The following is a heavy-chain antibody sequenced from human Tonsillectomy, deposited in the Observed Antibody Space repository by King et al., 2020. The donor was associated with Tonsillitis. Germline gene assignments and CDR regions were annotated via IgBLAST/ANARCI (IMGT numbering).Heavy chain of an antibody. J-gene: IGHJ4*02. CDR2: ISYVGNT. Sequence: QLQESGPGLVKPSETLSLTCTVSGGSISSFFWSWIRQPPGKGLEWIGYISYVGNTNYNPSLKSRVTISVDTSKNQLSLKLNSVTAADTAVYYCARVQTSTAWELLTFFDFWGQGTLVTVSS. CDR3: ARVQTSTAWELLTFFDF. D-gene: IGHD1-26*01. V-gene: IGHV4-59*01. CDR1: GGSISSFF.